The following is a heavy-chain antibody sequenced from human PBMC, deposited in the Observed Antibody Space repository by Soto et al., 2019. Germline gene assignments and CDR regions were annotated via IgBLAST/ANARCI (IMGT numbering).Heavy chain of an antibody. D-gene: IGHD3-10*01. Sequence: QVKLVQSGAEGKKPGASVKVSCKASGYTFTSYGISWVRQAPGQGLEWMGWISAYNGNTNYAQKLQGRVTMTTDTSTSTAYMELRILRSDYTAVYYCASDKGDGSGSYYVYWGQGTLVTVSS. V-gene: IGHV1-18*01. CDR1: GYTFTSYG. CDR3: ASDKGDGSGSYYVY. CDR2: ISAYNGNT. J-gene: IGHJ4*02.